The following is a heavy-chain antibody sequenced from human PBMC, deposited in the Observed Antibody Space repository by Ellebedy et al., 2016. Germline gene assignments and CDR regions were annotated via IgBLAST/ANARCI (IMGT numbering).Heavy chain of an antibody. CDR2: IGGSGVTT. V-gene: IGHV3-23*01. CDR1: GFTFSSYA. Sequence: GESLKISXAASGFTFSSYAMSWVRQAPGKGLEWVSGIGGSGVTTYYADSVKGRFTISRDNSKNTLYLQMNSLRAEDTAVYYCAKRPAVAHRGVYYYYMDVWGKGTTVTVSS. D-gene: IGHD4-23*01. CDR3: AKRPAVAHRGVYYYYMDV. J-gene: IGHJ6*03.